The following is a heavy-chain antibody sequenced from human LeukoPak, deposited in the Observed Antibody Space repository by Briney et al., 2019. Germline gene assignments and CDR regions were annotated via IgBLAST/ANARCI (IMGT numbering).Heavy chain of an antibody. CDR2: ISSSSSTI. J-gene: IGHJ4*02. Sequence: GGSLRLSCAASGFTFSSYSMNWVRQAPGKGLEWVSYISSSSSTIYYADSVKGRFTISRDNAKNPLYLQMNSLRDEDTAVYYCARDALTTVTDYWGQGTLVTVSS. D-gene: IGHD4-17*01. CDR3: ARDALTTVTDY. CDR1: GFTFSSYS. V-gene: IGHV3-48*02.